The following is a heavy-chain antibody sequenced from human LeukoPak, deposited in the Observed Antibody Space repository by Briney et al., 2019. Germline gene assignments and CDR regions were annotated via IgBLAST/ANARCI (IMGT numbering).Heavy chain of an antibody. J-gene: IGHJ4*02. Sequence: SQTLSLTCKVSGDSLSSSTCNWSWIRQPPGKGLEWIGYISQSGNSYFTPSLKSRATISVDTSKNQFSLKLTSVTAADTAVYYCARENNFGFWGQGTLVTVSS. CDR3: ARENNFGF. V-gene: IGHV4-30-4*01. CDR2: ISQSGNS. D-gene: IGHD1/OR15-1a*01. CDR1: GDSLSSSTCN.